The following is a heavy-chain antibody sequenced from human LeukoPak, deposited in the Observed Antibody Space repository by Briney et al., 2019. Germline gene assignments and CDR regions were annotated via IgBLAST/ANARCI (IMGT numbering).Heavy chain of an antibody. V-gene: IGHV1-18*01. D-gene: IGHD5-12*01. J-gene: IGHJ6*02. CDR1: GYTFTSYG. CDR3: ASGLSRLGGPGDYYYYGMDV. Sequence: GASVKVSCKASGYTFTSYGISWVRQAPGQGLEWMGWISAYNGNTNYAQRLQGRVTMTTDTSTSTAYMELRSLRSDDTAVYYCASGLSRLGGPGDYYYYGMDVWGQGTTVTVSS. CDR2: ISAYNGNT.